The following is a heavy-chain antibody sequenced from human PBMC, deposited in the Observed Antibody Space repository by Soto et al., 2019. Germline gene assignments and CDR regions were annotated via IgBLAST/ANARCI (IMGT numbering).Heavy chain of an antibody. D-gene: IGHD2-15*01. CDR1: GGSISSYY. CDR2: IYYSGST. J-gene: IGHJ4*02. CDR3: ARLMRRSRGSEADFDY. V-gene: IGHV4-59*08. Sequence: SETLSVTCTVSGGSISSYYWSWIRQPPGKGLEWIGYIYYSGSTNYNSSLKSRVTISVDTSKNQFSLKLSSVTAADTAVYYCARLMRRSRGSEADFDYWGQGTLVTVSS.